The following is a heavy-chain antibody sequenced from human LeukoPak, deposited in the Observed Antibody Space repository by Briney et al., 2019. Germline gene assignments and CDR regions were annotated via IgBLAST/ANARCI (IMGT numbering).Heavy chain of an antibody. CDR3: ARERGGSYYYDSSGYW. Sequence: HPGGSLRLSCAASGFTFSSYSMNWVRQAPGKGLEWVSYISSSSTIYYADSVKGRFTISRDNAKNSLYLQMNSLRDEDTAVYYCARERGGSYYYDSSGYWWGQGTLVTVSS. CDR2: ISSSSTI. D-gene: IGHD3-22*01. CDR1: GFTFSSYS. V-gene: IGHV3-48*02. J-gene: IGHJ4*02.